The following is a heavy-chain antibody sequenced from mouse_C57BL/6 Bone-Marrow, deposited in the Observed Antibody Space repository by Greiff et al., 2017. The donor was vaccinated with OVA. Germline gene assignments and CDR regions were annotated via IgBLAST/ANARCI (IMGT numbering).Heavy chain of an antibody. V-gene: IGHV2-9-1*01. CDR2: IWTGGGT. CDR3: ARNRHYYGYYFDY. J-gene: IGHJ2*01. D-gene: IGHD1-2*01. CDR1: GFSLPSYA. Sequence: VKLQESGPGLVAPSQSLSITCTVSGFSLPSYAISWVRQPPGKGLEWLGVIWTGGGTNYTSALKSRLSISKDNSKSQVFLKMNSLQTDDTSRYYCARNRHYYGYYFDYWGQGTTRTVSS.